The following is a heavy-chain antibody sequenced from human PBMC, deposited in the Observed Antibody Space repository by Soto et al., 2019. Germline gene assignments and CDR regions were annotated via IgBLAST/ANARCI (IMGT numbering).Heavy chain of an antibody. V-gene: IGHV3-9*01. CDR1: GFTFGGYA. CDR3: ATDIYGGTSRAWFYYVMVD. Sequence: GGSLRLSCAASGFTFGGYAMHWVRQAPGKGLEWVAGISWSSGNLGFAASVKGRFTISRDNAQNSLYLQMNSLRAEDTAFYYWATDIYGGTSRAWFYYVMVDWGQGAMVTVSS. D-gene: IGHD3-16*01. J-gene: IGHJ6*02. CDR2: ISWSSGNL.